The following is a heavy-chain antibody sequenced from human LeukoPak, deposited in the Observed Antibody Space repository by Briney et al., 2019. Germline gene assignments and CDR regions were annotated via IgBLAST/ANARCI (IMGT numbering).Heavy chain of an antibody. D-gene: IGHD6-19*01. V-gene: IGHV4-59*08. CDR2: IYYSGST. Sequence: PSETLSLTCTVSGGSISSYYWSWIRQPPGKGLEWIGYIYYSGSTNYNPSLKSRVTISVDTSKNQFSLKLSSVTAADTAVYYCARHRWYSSALDATYFDYWGQGTLVTVSS. CDR1: GGSISSYY. CDR3: ARHRWYSSALDATYFDY. J-gene: IGHJ4*02.